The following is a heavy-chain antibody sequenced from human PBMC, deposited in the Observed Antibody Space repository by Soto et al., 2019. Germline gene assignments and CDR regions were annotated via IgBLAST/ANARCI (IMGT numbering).Heavy chain of an antibody. CDR1: GFTFSSYA. CDR3: ARDWPDPYGMDV. CDR2: ISYDGSNK. V-gene: IGHV3-30-3*01. Sequence: QVQLVESGGGVVQPGRSLRLSCAASGFTFSSYAMHWVRQAPGKGLEWVAVISYDGSNKYYADSVKGRFTISRDNSKNTLYLQMNSLRADDTAVYYCARDWPDPYGMDVWGQGTTVTVSS. J-gene: IGHJ6*02.